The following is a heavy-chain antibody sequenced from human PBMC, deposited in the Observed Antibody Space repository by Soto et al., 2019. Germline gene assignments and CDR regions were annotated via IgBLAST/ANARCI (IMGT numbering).Heavy chain of an antibody. V-gene: IGHV1-8*01. CDR3: ARYIGTIFGVVHDAFDI. D-gene: IGHD3-3*01. CDR1: GYTFTSYD. CDR2: MNPNSGNT. Sequence: VASVKVSCKASGYTFTSYDINWVRQATGQGLEWMGWMNPNSGNTGYAQKFQGRVTTTRNTSISTAYMELSSLRSEDTAVYYCARYIGTIFGVVHDAFDIWGQGTMVTVSS. J-gene: IGHJ3*02.